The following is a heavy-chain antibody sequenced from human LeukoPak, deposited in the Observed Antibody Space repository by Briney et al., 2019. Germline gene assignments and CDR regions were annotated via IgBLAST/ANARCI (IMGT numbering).Heavy chain of an antibody. CDR1: GFTFSSYA. D-gene: IGHD1-14*01. Sequence: TGGSLRLSCAASGFTFSSYAMNWVRQAPGKGLEWVSGISGGGTTTYYADCVKGRFTISRDNSKNTLYLQMNGLRAEDTALYWCAKRETEPELVDWGQGTLVTVSS. CDR3: AKRETEPELVD. CDR2: ISGGGTTT. J-gene: IGHJ4*02. V-gene: IGHV3-23*01.